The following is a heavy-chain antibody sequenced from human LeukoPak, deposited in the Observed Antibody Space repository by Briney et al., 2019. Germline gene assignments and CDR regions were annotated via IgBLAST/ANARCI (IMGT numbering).Heavy chain of an antibody. J-gene: IGHJ1*01. CDR2: INPNSGGT. CDR1: GYTFTGYY. V-gene: IGHV1-2*02. Sequence: GASVKVSCKASGYTFTGYYMHWVRQAPGQGLEWMGWINPNSGGTNYAQNFQGRVTMTRDTSISTAYMELSRLRSDDTAVYYCARLSSGWSEPQHWGQGTLVTVSS. D-gene: IGHD6-19*01. CDR3: ARLSSGWSEPQH.